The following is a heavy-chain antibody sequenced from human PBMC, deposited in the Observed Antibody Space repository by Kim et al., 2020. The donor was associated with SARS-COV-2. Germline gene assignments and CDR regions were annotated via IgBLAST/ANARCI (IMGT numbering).Heavy chain of an antibody. CDR1: GFTFSSYG. V-gene: IGHV3-33*01. CDR2: IWYDGSNK. D-gene: IGHD3-10*01. CDR3: ARGGFTYYYGSGSYYDAFDI. J-gene: IGHJ3*02. Sequence: GGSLRLSCAASGFTFSSYGMHWVRQAPGKGLEWVAVIWYDGSNKYYADSVKGRFTISRDNSKNTLYLQMNSLRAEDTAVYYCARGGFTYYYGSGSYYDAFDIWGQGTMVTVSS.